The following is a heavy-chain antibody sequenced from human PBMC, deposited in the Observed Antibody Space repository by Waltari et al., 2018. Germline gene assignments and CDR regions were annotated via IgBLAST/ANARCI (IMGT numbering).Heavy chain of an antibody. CDR2: IYTSGGT. CDR1: GGSISSYY. CDR3: ARDPADIVVVPAGAFDI. J-gene: IGHJ3*02. Sequence: QVQLQESGPGLVKPSETLSLTCTVSGGSISSYYWSWIRQPAGKGLEWMGRIYTSGGTTHTPPPKSRVTMSVYTSKNQFSLKLSSVTAADTAVYYCARDPADIVVVPAGAFDIWGQGTMVTVSS. D-gene: IGHD2-2*01. V-gene: IGHV4-4*07.